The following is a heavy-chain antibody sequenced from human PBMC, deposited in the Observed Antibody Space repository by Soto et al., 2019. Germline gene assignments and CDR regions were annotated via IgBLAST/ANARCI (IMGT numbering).Heavy chain of an antibody. J-gene: IGHJ4*02. CDR3: AKDKGVFNWATSYFDY. D-gene: IGHD1-1*01. Sequence: PGGSLRLSCAASGFTFSNYAMHWVRLAPGKGLEWVALTSYDGNNEYYTDSVKGRFTISRDNSKNTLFLQMNSPRPEDTAVYYCAKDKGVFNWATSYFDYWGQGALVTVSS. CDR1: GFTFSNYA. CDR2: TSYDGNNE. V-gene: IGHV3-30*18.